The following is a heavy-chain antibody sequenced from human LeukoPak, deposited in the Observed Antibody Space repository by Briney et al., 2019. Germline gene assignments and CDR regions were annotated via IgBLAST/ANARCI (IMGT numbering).Heavy chain of an antibody. J-gene: IGHJ4*02. CDR2: MNPNSGNT. V-gene: IGHV1-8*01. CDR3: AVGSYGDPYYFDY. CDR1: GYTFTSYD. D-gene: IGHD4-17*01. Sequence: GASVTVSCKASGYTFTSYDINWVRQATGQGLEWMGWMNPNSGNTGYAQKFQGRVTMTRNTSISTAYMELSSLRSEDTAVYYCAVGSYGDPYYFDYWGQGTLVTVSS.